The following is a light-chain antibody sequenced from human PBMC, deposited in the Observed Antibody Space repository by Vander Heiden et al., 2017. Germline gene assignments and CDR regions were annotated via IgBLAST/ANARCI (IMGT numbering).Light chain of an antibody. Sequence: DIQMTQSPSSLSAVVGDRVTITCQASQDVRNYLNWYQQKPGKAPNLLIYDVSILETGVPSRFSGSGYGTHFTFTISSLQPEDVATYYCQQYDDLLFTFGPGTKVDIK. CDR3: QQYDDLLFT. CDR2: DVS. CDR1: QDVRNY. V-gene: IGKV1-33*01. J-gene: IGKJ3*01.